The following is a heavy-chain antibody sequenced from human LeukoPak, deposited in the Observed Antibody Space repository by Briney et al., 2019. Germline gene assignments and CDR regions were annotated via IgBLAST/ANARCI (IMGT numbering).Heavy chain of an antibody. CDR2: IYSSGST. D-gene: IGHD4-23*01. Sequence: SDTLSLICSVSGRPNHRYYYRCMPHPGGKGLEWIGRIYSSGSTNYNPSLKSRVSMSVDTSKNQFSLKLTSVTAADTAVYYCARGGKATVVTMWGQGILVTVSS. V-gene: IGHV4-4*07. J-gene: IGHJ4*02. CDR3: ARGGKATVVTM. CDR1: GRPNHRYY.